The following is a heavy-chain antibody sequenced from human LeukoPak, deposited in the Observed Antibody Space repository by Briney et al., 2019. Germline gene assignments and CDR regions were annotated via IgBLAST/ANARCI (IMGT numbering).Heavy chain of an antibody. D-gene: IGHD2-2*01. CDR1: GFTFSSYG. CDR2: ISYDGSNK. CDR3: AGVYRYCSSTSCYQVYYYMDV. V-gene: IGHV3-30*03. J-gene: IGHJ6*03. Sequence: GGSLRLSCAASGFTFSSYGMHWVRQAPGKGLEWVAVISYDGSNKYYADSVKGRFTISRDNSKNTLYLQMNSLRAEDTAVYYCAGVYRYCSSTSCYQVYYYMDVWGKGTTVTISS.